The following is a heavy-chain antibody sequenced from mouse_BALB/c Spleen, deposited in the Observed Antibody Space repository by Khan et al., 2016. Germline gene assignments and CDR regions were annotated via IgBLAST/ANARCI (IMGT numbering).Heavy chain of an antibody. Sequence: EVQLQESGPGLVKPSQSLSLTCTVTGYSITSDYAWNWIRQFSGNKLEWMGYISYSGTTTYNPSLKSRISITRDTSKNQFFLQLNSVTTEDTATYYCARWLDAMDYWGQGTSVTVSS. CDR1: GYSITSDYA. J-gene: IGHJ4*01. CDR3: ARWLDAMDY. V-gene: IGHV3-2*02. CDR2: ISYSGTT. D-gene: IGHD2-2*01.